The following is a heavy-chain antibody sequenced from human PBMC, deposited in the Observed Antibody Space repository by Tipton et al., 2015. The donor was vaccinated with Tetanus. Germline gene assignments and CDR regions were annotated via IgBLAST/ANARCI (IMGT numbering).Heavy chain of an antibody. CDR1: GGSFSGFY. V-gene: IGHV4-34*01. D-gene: IGHD3-10*01. Sequence: LRLSCAVYGGSFSGFYWSWIRQPPGKGLEWIGEINHSGVTNYNPSLKSRVSISVDTTKKQLYLNLTSVTAADTAVYYCAFKPDYFGTGSPPFDYWGQGPLVTVSS. J-gene: IGHJ4*02. CDR2: INHSGVT. CDR3: AFKPDYFGTGSPPFDY.